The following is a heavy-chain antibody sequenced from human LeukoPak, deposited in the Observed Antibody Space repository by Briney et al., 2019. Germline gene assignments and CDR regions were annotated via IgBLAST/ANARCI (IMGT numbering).Heavy chain of an antibody. V-gene: IGHV3-30*02. Sequence: GGSLRLSCAASGFTSSSYGMHWVRQAPGKGLEWVAFIRYDGSNKYYADSVKGRFTISRDNSKNTLYLQMNSLRAEDTAVYYCAKGGGLVYYYYMDVWGKGTTVTVSS. CDR3: AKGGGLVYYYYMDV. CDR2: IRYDGSNK. D-gene: IGHD6-6*01. J-gene: IGHJ6*03. CDR1: GFTSSSYG.